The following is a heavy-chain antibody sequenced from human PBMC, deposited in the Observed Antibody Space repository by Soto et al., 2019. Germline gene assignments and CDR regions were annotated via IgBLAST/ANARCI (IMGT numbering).Heavy chain of an antibody. J-gene: IGHJ4*02. CDR3: ARGLRAAAGTPGY. Sequence: SETLSLTCTVSGGSISSYYWSWIRQPPRKGLEWIGYIYYSGSTNYNPSLKSRVTISVDTSKNQFSLKLSSVTATDTAVYYCARGLRAAAGTPGYWGQGTLVTVSS. V-gene: IGHV4-59*01. CDR2: IYYSGST. D-gene: IGHD6-13*01. CDR1: GGSISSYY.